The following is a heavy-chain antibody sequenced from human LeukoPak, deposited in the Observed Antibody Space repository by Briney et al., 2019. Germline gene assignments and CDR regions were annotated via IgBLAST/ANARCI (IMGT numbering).Heavy chain of an antibody. J-gene: IGHJ4*02. Sequence: ASVKVSXKASGYTFTGYYMHWMRQAPGQGLEWMGRINPNSGGTNYAQKFQGRVTMTRDTSISTAYMELSRLRSDNTAVYYCARDLGQATLSDYWGQGTLVTVSS. D-gene: IGHD1-26*01. CDR3: ARDLGQATLSDY. CDR2: INPNSGGT. CDR1: GYTFTGYY. V-gene: IGHV1-2*06.